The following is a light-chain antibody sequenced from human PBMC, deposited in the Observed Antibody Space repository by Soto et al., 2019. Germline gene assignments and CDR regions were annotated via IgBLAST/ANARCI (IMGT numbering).Light chain of an antibody. V-gene: IGKV1-39*01. J-gene: IGKJ1*01. CDR3: QQTYSSPQWT. Sequence: IQLTQSPSSLSASVGDRVTITCRASQSISSYLNWYQQKPGKPPKLLIYAAVSLQSGIPSRFSAYGSGADFTLTISSLHPEDFATYYCQQTYSSPQWTFGQGTKLDIK. CDR1: QSISSY. CDR2: AAV.